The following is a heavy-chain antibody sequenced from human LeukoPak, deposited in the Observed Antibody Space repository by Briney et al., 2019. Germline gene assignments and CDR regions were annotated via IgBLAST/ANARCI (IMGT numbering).Heavy chain of an antibody. CDR2: ISGSGDNT. Sequence: GGSLRLSCAASGFTFSSYAMSWVRQAPGKGLEWVSGISGSGDNTYYADSVKGRFTISRDNSKNTLYLQMNSLRAEDTAEYYCAKGYYESSGYYCVASDYWGQGTLVTVSS. D-gene: IGHD3-22*01. CDR3: AKGYYESSGYYCVASDY. V-gene: IGHV3-23*01. J-gene: IGHJ4*02. CDR1: GFTFSSYA.